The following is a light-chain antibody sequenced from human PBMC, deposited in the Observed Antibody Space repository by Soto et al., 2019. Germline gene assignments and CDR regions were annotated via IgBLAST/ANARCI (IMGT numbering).Light chain of an antibody. Sequence: EIVMTQSPATLSVSPGERATLSCRASQSVSSDLAWYHQKPGQAPRLLIYGASTRATGIPARFSGSGSGTEFTLTINSLQSEDFAVYYCQQDNNWPRTVGQGTKVEIK. CDR2: GAS. CDR1: QSVSSD. CDR3: QQDNNWPRT. J-gene: IGKJ1*01. V-gene: IGKV3-15*01.